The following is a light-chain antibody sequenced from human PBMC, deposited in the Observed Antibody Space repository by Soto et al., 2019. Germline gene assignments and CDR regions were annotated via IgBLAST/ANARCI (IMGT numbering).Light chain of an antibody. CDR1: SSNIGSSY. Sequence: QAVVTQPPSASGTPGQRVTFSCSGSSSNIGSSYVYWYQQLPGTAPKLLIYSNDQRPSGVPDRFSGSKSGTSASLAISGLRSEDEADYYCAAWDDSLSGPVFGGGTKVTVL. CDR2: SND. CDR3: AAWDDSLSGPV. V-gene: IGLV1-47*02. J-gene: IGLJ2*01.